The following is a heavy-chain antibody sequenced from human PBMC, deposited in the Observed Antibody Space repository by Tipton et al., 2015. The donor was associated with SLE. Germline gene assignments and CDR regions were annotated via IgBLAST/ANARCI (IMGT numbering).Heavy chain of an antibody. CDR2: IKPDGSEK. J-gene: IGHJ4*02. Sequence: GSLRLSCAASGFTFSTYWMSWVRQAPGKGLEWVANIKPDGSEKYYVDSVKGRFTISRDNAMNSLFLQMNSLRAEDTAVYYCAKDMGWLQFDYWGQGTLVTVSS. CDR3: AKDMGWLQFDY. V-gene: IGHV3-7*01. D-gene: IGHD5-12*01. CDR1: GFTFSTYW.